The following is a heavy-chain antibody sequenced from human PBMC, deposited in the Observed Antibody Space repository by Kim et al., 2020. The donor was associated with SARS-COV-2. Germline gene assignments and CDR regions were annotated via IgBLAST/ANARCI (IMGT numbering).Heavy chain of an antibody. CDR1: GFTFSNAW. CDR2: IKSKTDGGTT. CDR3: TAQTLLWFGELFDY. V-gene: IGHV3-15*01. D-gene: IGHD3-10*01. J-gene: IGHJ4*02. Sequence: GGSLRLSCAASGFTFSNAWMSWVRQAPGKGLEWVGRIKSKTDGGTTDYAAPVKGRFTISRDDSKNTLYLQMNSLKTEDTAVYYCTAQTLLWFGELFDYWGQGTLVTVSS.